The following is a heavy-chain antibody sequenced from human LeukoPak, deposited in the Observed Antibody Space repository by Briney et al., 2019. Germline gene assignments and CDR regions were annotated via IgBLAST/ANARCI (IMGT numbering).Heavy chain of an antibody. V-gene: IGHV4-39*01. Sequence: PSETLSLTCTVSGGSISSSSYYWGWIRQPPGKGLEWIGSIYYSGSTYYNLSLKSRVTISVDTSKNQFSLKLSSVTAADTAVYYCAVEGGIVGATGYWGQGTLVTVSS. CDR3: AVEGGIVGATGY. J-gene: IGHJ4*02. CDR1: GGSISSSSYY. CDR2: IYYSGST. D-gene: IGHD1-26*01.